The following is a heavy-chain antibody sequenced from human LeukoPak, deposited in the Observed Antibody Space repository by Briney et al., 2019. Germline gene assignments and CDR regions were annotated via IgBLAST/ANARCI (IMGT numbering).Heavy chain of an antibody. D-gene: IGHD3-22*01. CDR3: ARVQSSGYSYVGGLYYFDY. Sequence: GGSLRLSCAASGFTFSDYYMSWIRQAPGKGLEWVSYISSSGSTIYYADSVKGRFTISRDNAKNSLYLQMNSLRAEDTAVYYCARVQSSGYSYVGGLYYFDYWGQGTLVTVSS. V-gene: IGHV3-11*01. CDR2: ISSSGSTI. J-gene: IGHJ4*02. CDR1: GFTFSDYY.